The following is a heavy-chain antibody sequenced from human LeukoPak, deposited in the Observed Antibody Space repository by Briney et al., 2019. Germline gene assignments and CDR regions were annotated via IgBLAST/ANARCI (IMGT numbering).Heavy chain of an antibody. CDR2: IYSGGST. V-gene: IGHV3-66*01. CDR3: ARDTYYYDSSGYYSYFDY. CDR1: GFTFSSYY. D-gene: IGHD3-22*01. J-gene: IGHJ4*02. Sequence: GGSLRLSCAASGFTFSSYYMSWVRQAPGKGLEWVSVIYSGGSTYYADSVKGRFTISRDNSKNALYLQMNSLRAEDTAVYYCARDTYYYDSSGYYSYFDYWGQGTLVTVSS.